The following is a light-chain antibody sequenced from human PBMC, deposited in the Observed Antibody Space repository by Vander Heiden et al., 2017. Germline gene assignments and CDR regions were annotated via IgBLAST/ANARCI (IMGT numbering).Light chain of an antibody. CDR1: QSVSSY. Sequence: EIVLTQSPATLSLSPGERATLSWRASQSVSSYLAWYQQKPGQAPRLLIYDASNRATGIPARFSGSGYGTDFTLTISSREPEDFAVYYCQQRSNWPPFTFGHGTKVDIK. V-gene: IGKV3-11*01. J-gene: IGKJ3*01. CDR3: QQRSNWPPFT. CDR2: DAS.